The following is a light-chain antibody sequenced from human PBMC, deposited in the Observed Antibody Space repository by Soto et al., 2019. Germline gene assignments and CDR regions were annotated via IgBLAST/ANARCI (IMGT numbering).Light chain of an antibody. Sequence: QSVLTQPASVSGSPGQSIAISCTGTRSDVGAYNYVSWYQQHPGKAPKLLIYEVTNRPSGVSNRFSGSKSGNTASLTISGLQAEDEADYYCSSYTSSTPYVFGTGTKVTVL. CDR3: SSYTSSTPYV. CDR1: RSDVGAYNY. CDR2: EVT. J-gene: IGLJ1*01. V-gene: IGLV2-14*01.